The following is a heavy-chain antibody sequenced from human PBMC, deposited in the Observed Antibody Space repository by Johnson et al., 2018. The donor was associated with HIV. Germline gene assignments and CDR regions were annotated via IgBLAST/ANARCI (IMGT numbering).Heavy chain of an antibody. CDR1: GFTFSSYG. J-gene: IGHJ3*02. CDR2: IWYDGSNK. V-gene: IGHV3-33*06. Sequence: VQLVESGGGVVQPGRSLRLSCAASGFTFSSYGMHWVRQAPGKGLEWVAVIWYDGSNKYYADSVKGRFTISRDNSKNTLYLQMNSQRAEDTAVYYCAKDRGSSSGWDAFDIWGQGTMVTVSS. D-gene: IGHD6-6*01. CDR3: AKDRGSSSGWDAFDI.